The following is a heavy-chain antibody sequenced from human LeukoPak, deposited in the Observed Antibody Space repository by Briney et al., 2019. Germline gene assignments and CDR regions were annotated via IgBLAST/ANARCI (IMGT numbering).Heavy chain of an antibody. V-gene: IGHV3-53*01. CDR1: GFTVRSNY. D-gene: IGHD3-10*01. CDR2: IYSGGNT. J-gene: IGHJ3*02. Sequence: GVLRLSCAASGFTVRSNYSSWGRQAPGKGLEWVSIIYSGGNTYYADSVKGRFILSRDNSRNTVYLQMSSLRAEDTAVYYCAAPLGLAHYASGSSPDFDIWGQGTMVTVSS. CDR3: AAPLGLAHYASGSSPDFDI.